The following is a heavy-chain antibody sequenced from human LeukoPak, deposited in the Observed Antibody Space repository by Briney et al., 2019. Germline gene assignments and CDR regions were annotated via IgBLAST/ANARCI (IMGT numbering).Heavy chain of an antibody. CDR1: GGSYSGYY. CDR3: ARGQVATIPYYYYYMDV. D-gene: IGHD5-12*01. CDR2: INHSGST. J-gene: IGHJ6*03. V-gene: IGHV4-34*01. Sequence: PSETLSLTCAVYGGSYSGYYWSWIRQPPGKGLEWIGEINHSGSTNYNPSLKSRVTISVDTSKNQFSLKLSSVTAADTAVYYCARGQVATIPYYYYYMDVWGKGTTVTVSS.